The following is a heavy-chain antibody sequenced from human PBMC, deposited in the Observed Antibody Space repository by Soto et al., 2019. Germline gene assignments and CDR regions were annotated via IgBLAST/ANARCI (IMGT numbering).Heavy chain of an antibody. CDR3: ARDFMARGRDSNWFDP. Sequence: GSLLLSCSASGSIFSSYWMHWVRQAPGKGPVWVGRINGDGRNTRYTDSVKGRFTISRDNAKNTLYLQMDSLRAEDTAVYYCARDFMARGRDSNWFDPWGQGTVVTVYS. D-gene: IGHD3-10*01. CDR2: INGDGRNT. V-gene: IGHV3-74*01. J-gene: IGHJ5*02. CDR1: GSIFSSYW.